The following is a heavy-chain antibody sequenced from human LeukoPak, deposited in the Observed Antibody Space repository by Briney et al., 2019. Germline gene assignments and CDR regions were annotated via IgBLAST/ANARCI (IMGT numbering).Heavy chain of an antibody. CDR2: IKQDGSER. J-gene: IGHJ4*02. D-gene: IGHD3-22*01. Sequence: GGSLRLSCAASGFTFSSFWMNWVRQPPEKGLEWVAIIKQDGSERYYVDSVKGRFTISRDNAKNSLYLQMNSLRAEDTAVYYCATGYYYDTGGWSQGTLVTVSS. V-gene: IGHV3-7*01. CDR3: ATGYYYDTGG. CDR1: GFTFSSFW.